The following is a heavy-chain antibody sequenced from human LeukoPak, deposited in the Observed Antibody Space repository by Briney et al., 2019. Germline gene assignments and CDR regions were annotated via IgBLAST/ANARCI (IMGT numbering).Heavy chain of an antibody. CDR3: AREGPPDTNYDILTGYYRGSWFDP. J-gene: IGHJ5*02. CDR1: GGTFSSYA. CDR2: IIPIFGTA. V-gene: IGHV1-69*13. D-gene: IGHD3-9*01. Sequence: SVKVSCKASGGTFSSYAISWVRQAPGQGLEWMGGIIPIFGTANYAQKFQGRVTITADESTSTAYMELSSLRSEDTAVYYCAREGPPDTNYDILTGYYRGSWFDPWGQGTLVTVSS.